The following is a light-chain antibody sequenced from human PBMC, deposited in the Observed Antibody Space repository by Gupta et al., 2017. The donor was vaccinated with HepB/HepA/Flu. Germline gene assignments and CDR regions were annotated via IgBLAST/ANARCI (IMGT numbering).Light chain of an antibody. Sequence: QSVLTQPPSVSGAPGKRVPISCTGSSSNIGAGYDVHWYQQLPGTAPKLLIYGNSNRPSRFPDRFSGSKSGTSASLAITGLQAEYEADYYCQSYDSSLSGVVFGGGTKLTVL. CDR3: QSYDSSLSGVV. CDR1: SSNIGAGYD. V-gene: IGLV1-40*01. J-gene: IGLJ2*01. CDR2: GNS.